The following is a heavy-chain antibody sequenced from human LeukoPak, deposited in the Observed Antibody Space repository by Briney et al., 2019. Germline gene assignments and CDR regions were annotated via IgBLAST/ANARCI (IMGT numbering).Heavy chain of an antibody. CDR3: ARTFYDFWSGFSNYDSFHI. CDR1: GYSFINYG. V-gene: IGHV1-18*01. CDR2: NSAYNDNT. Sequence: AASVKVSCKASGYSFINYGISWVRQAPGRGLEWMGWNSAYNDNTNYAQKFQGRVTMTTDTSTNTAYMELRSLTSDDTAVYYCARTFYDFWSGFSNYDSFHIWGQGTLVTVSS. D-gene: IGHD3-3*01. J-gene: IGHJ3*02.